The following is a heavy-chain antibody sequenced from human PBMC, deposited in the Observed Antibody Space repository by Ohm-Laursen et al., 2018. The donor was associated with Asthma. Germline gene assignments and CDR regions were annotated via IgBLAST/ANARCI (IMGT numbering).Heavy chain of an antibody. J-gene: IGHJ6*02. D-gene: IGHD3-16*02. CDR2: IYSGGST. CDR3: AKVVLMDV. V-gene: IGHV3-53*01. CDR1: GFTVSSNY. Sequence: SLRLSCAASGFTVSSNYMSWVRQAPGKGLEWVSVIYSGGSTYYADSVKGRFTISRDNSKNTQYLQMNSLRAEDTAVYYCAKVVLMDVWGQGTTVTVSS.